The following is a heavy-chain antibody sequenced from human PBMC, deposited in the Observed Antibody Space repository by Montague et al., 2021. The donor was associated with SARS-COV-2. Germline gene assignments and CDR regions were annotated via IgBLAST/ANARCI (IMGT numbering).Heavy chain of an antibody. CDR2: MYYSGAT. CDR3: ARPAERGGSDYYIMDV. J-gene: IGHJ6*03. D-gene: IGHD6-25*01. V-gene: IGHV4-39*01. Sequence: SETLSLTRTVFGGSIRNSGYDWAWFRQPPGKGLEWIGNMYYSGATYYNPSLKSRVTISVGTSKNEFSLRVSSVTAADTAVYYCARPAERGGSDYYIMDVWGKGAMVIVSS. CDR1: GGSIRNSGYD.